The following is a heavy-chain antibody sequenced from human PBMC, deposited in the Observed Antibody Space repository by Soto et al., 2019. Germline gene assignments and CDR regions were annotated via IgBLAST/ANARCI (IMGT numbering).Heavy chain of an antibody. Sequence: GGSLRLSCAASGFTFSSYSMNWVRQAPGKGLEWVSSISSSSSYIYYADSVKGRFTISRDNAKNSLYLQMNSLRAEDTAMYYCARDSRYCSGGSCYEGLCYWGQGTLVTVSS. CDR1: GFTFSSYS. CDR3: ARDSRYCSGGSCYEGLCY. CDR2: ISSSSSYI. V-gene: IGHV3-21*01. D-gene: IGHD2-15*01. J-gene: IGHJ4*02.